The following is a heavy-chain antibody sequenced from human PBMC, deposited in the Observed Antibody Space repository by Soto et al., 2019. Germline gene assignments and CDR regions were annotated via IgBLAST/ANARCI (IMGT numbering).Heavy chain of an antibody. V-gene: IGHV4-38-2*02. J-gene: IGHJ5*02. D-gene: IGHD2-15*01. CDR1: GYSISSGYH. CDR2: VHYSGNT. Sequence: SETLSLTCTVSGYSISSGYHWAWIRQPPGKGLEWLGSVHYSGNTYYNPSLKSRLTISIDKSKNQFSLNLSSVTAADTAVYYCARQDRVVAEGRWFDPWGQGTLVTVSS. CDR3: ARQDRVVAEGRWFDP.